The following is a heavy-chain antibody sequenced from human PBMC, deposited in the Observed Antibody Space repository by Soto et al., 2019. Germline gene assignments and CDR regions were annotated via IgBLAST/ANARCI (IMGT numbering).Heavy chain of an antibody. Sequence: AFLKVSRKPFGATFRSYTVSGVRNNLRPGLEWMGWMNPGSGDTGYAQKFQGRVTMTRDISIATAYMELSSLRSDDTAIYYCARMATFGSLNWFDPWGQGTLVTVS. CDR2: MNPGSGDT. D-gene: IGHD3-16*01. CDR3: ARMATFGSLNWFDP. CDR1: GATFRSYT. V-gene: IGHV1-8*02. J-gene: IGHJ5*02.